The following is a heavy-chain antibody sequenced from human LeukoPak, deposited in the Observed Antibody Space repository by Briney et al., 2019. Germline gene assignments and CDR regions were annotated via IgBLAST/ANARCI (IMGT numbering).Heavy chain of an antibody. CDR1: GFTISYYY. CDR3: ASYVEMATIHDAFDI. Sequence: SLTLTCTASGFTISYYYMSWIRQPPGKGLEWVSYISSSSSYTNYADSVKDRFIISRDNDKNSLYMQMNGLGAEETAVYYCASYVEMATIHDAFDIWGQGTMVTVSS. V-gene: IGHV3-11*03. CDR2: ISSSSSYT. D-gene: IGHD5-24*01. J-gene: IGHJ3*02.